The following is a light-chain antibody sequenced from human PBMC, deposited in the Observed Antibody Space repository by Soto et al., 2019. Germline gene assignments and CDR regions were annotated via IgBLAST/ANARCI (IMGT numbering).Light chain of an antibody. Sequence: QSALTQPASVSGSPGQSITISCTGTSSDVGSSDLVSWYQQHPGKVPELILYGATKRPSGVSNRFSGSKSGNTASLTISGLQAEDEADYYCSSYTISTTYVFGHGTKLTVL. V-gene: IGLV2-14*02. J-gene: IGLJ1*01. CDR1: SSDVGSSDL. CDR3: SSYTISTTYV. CDR2: GAT.